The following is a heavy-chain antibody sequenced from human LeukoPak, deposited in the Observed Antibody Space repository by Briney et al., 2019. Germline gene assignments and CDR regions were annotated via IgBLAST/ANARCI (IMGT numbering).Heavy chain of an antibody. CDR2: INPNSGGT. V-gene: IGHV1-2*02. CDR1: GYTFTGYY. Sequence: ASVKVSCKASGYTFTGYYMHWVRQAPGQGLEWMGWINPNSGGTNYAQKFQGRVTMTRDTSISTAYMELSRLRSDDTAVYYCARDRVIRPRSDAFDIWGQGTRVTVSS. D-gene: IGHD2-21*01. J-gene: IGHJ3*02. CDR3: ARDRVIRPRSDAFDI.